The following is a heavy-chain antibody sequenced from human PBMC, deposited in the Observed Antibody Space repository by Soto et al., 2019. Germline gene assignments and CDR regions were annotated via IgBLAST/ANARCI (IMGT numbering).Heavy chain of an antibody. J-gene: IGHJ4*02. Sequence: QLQLQESGPILVKPSETLSLTCTVSGGSISSSTYYWGWIRQPPGKGLEWIGSIYYTGSTYYNPSLKSRVTISVDTSKNQFSLNVTSVTAADTAVYYCARQYYGDPRFDYWGQGTLVTVSS. CDR1: GGSISSSTYY. CDR3: ARQYYGDPRFDY. V-gene: IGHV4-39*01. CDR2: IYYTGST. D-gene: IGHD4-17*01.